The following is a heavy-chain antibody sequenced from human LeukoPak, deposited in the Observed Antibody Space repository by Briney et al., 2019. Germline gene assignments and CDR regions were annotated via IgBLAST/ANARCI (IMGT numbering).Heavy chain of an antibody. CDR2: IKPDGSEK. CDR3: ARGGGLDV. V-gene: IGHV3-7*03. Sequence: GGSLRLSCAASGFTFSTYWMSWVRQAPGKSLEWVATIKPDGSEKYYVDSVKGRFTISRDNAKNSLYLQMSNLRAEDTAVYFCARGGGLDVWGQGATVTVSS. D-gene: IGHD5-12*01. CDR1: GFTFSTYW. J-gene: IGHJ6*02.